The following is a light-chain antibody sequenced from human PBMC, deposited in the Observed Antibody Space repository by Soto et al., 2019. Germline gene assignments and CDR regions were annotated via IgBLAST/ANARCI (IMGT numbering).Light chain of an antibody. CDR1: SSDVGGFNY. J-gene: IGLJ1*01. CDR3: SSYTSSSHYV. Sequence: QSAPSHPASVAWSLGHSITISCTGTSSDVGGFNYVSWYQLHPGKAPKLMIYEVSNRLSGVSNRFSGSKSGNTASLTISGPQSEEQADNSCSSYTSSSHYVFGTGAKVTGL. V-gene: IGLV2-14*01. CDR2: EVS.